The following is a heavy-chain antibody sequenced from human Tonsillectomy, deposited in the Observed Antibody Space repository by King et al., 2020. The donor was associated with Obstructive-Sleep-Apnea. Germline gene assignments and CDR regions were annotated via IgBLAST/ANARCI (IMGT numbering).Heavy chain of an antibody. V-gene: IGHV3-13*01. D-gene: IGHD3-9*01. J-gene: IGHJ4*02. CDR1: GFTFSSYD. CDR3: ARGGSYYDILPGHYYFDY. Sequence: QLVQSGGGLVQPGGSLSLSCAASGFTFSSYDMHWVRQATGKGLEWVSAIGTAGDTYYPGSVKGRFTIARENAKNSLYLQMNSLRAGDTAVYYCARGGSYYDILPGHYYFDYWGQGTLVTVSS. CDR2: IGTAGDT.